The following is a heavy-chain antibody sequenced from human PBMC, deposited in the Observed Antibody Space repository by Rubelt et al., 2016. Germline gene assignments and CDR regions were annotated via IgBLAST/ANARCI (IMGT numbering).Heavy chain of an antibody. CDR1: GFTFSKAW. Sequence: EVQLVEPGGGLVEPGESLRLSCTVSGFTFSKAWMNWVRQAPGKGLEWISYISGGMETIYYADSVRGRFTISRDNAKNSLYLQMGSLRAEDTAVYYCARGYLSNSFDYWGQGTLVTVSS. V-gene: IGHV3-48*04. J-gene: IGHJ4*02. CDR2: ISGGMETI. CDR3: ARGYLSNSFDY. D-gene: IGHD4-11*01.